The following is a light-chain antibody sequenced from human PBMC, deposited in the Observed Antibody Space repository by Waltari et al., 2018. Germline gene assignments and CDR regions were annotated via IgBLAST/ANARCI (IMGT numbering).Light chain of an antibody. Sequence: QSALTQPASVSGSPGQSITISCTGTNRDVGGYNYVSWYQQHPGKAPKLMIYEVSNRPSGVSNRFSGSKSGNTASLTISGLQAEDVADYYCSSYTTSSTYVFGSGTTVTV. CDR2: EVS. J-gene: IGLJ1*01. CDR1: NRDVGGYNY. CDR3: SSYTTSSTYV. V-gene: IGLV2-14*01.